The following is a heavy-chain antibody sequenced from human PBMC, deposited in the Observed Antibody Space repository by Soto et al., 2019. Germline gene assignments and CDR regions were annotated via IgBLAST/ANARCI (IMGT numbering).Heavy chain of an antibody. V-gene: IGHV4-34*01. D-gene: IGHD6-6*01. J-gene: IGHJ4*02. Sequence: SETLSLTCAVYGGSFSGYYWSWIRQPPGKGLEWIGEINHSGSTNYNPSLKSRVNISVDTSKNQFSLKLSSVTAADTAVYYCARGGIAARHYYFDYWGQGTLVTVSP. CDR3: ARGGIAARHYYFDY. CDR2: INHSGST. CDR1: GGSFSGYY.